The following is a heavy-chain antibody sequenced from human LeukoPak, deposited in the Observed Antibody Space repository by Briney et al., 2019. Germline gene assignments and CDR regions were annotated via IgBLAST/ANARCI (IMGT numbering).Heavy chain of an antibody. CDR1: GYTLTELS. J-gene: IGHJ4*02. D-gene: IGHD5-12*01. V-gene: IGHV1-24*01. CDR3: ASYSGYDYVLDY. CDR2: FDPEDGET. Sequence: ASVKVSCKVSGYTLTELSMHWVRQAPGKGLEWMGGFDPEDGETIYAQKFQGRVTMTEDTSTDTAYMELSSLRSEDTAVYYCASYSGYDYVLDYWGQGTLVTVSS.